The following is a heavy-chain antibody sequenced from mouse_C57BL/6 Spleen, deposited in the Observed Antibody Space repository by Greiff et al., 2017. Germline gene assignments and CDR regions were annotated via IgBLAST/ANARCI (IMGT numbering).Heavy chain of an antibody. Sequence: EVKVVESGGGLVKPGGSLKLSCAASGFTFSDYGMHWVRQAPEKGLEWVAYISSGSSTIYYADTVKGRFTISRDNAKNTLFLQMTSLRSEDTAMYYCAIYYDYDCGAGYAMDYWGQGTSVTVSS. D-gene: IGHD2-4*01. V-gene: IGHV5-17*01. J-gene: IGHJ4*01. CDR3: AIYYDYDCGAGYAMDY. CDR1: GFTFSDYG. CDR2: ISSGSSTI.